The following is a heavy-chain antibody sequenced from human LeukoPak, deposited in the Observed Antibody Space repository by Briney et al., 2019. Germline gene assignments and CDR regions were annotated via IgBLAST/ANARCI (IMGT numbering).Heavy chain of an antibody. CDR2: IYLSGST. CDR1: GGSISSSNW. Sequence: SETLSLTCAVSGGSISSSNWWSWVRQPPGKGLEWIGEIYLSGSTNYNPSLKSGVTISVDKSKNQSALKLSSVTAADTAVYYCARAVLLWFGEPETMDVWGKGTTVTVSS. D-gene: IGHD3-10*01. CDR3: ARAVLLWFGEPETMDV. J-gene: IGHJ6*04. V-gene: IGHV4-4*02.